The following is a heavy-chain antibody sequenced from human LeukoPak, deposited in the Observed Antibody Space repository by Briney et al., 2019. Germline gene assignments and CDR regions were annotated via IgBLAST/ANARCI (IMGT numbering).Heavy chain of an antibody. CDR1: GFIFSNAW. D-gene: IGHD3-16*01. CDR2: IKSKTDGGTA. Sequence: GGSLRLSCAASGFIFSNAWMTWVRQAPGKGLEWVGRIKSKTDGGTADHAAPVKGRFTISRDDSKNTLFLQTNSLKTEDTAVYYCTTDGGIFITFGGLMDHDYWGQGTMVTVSS. J-gene: IGHJ4*02. V-gene: IGHV3-15*01. CDR3: TTDGGIFITFGGLMDHDY.